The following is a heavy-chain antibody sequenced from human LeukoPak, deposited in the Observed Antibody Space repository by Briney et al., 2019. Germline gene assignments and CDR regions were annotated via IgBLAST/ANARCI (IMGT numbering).Heavy chain of an antibody. CDR1: GFTFSSYE. CDR3: ARTAARLGEDFDY. D-gene: IGHD6-6*01. Sequence: PGGSLRLSCAASGFTFSSYEMNWVRQAPGKGLEWISYISSSGSTIYYADSVKGRFTISRDNSKNTLYLQMNSLRAEDTAVYYCARTAARLGEDFDYWGQGTLVTVSS. J-gene: IGHJ4*02. V-gene: IGHV3-48*03. CDR2: ISSSGSTI.